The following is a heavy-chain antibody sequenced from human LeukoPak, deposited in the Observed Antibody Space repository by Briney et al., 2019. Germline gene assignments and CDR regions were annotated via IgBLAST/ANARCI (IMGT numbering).Heavy chain of an antibody. V-gene: IGHV3-48*02. CDR1: GFTFSIYS. Sequence: GGSLRLSCAASGFTFSIYSMNWVRQAPGKGLEWVSYISSSSSTIYYADSVKGRFTISRDNSKNTLYLQMNSLRDEDTAVYYGTRASRVTTRLDAFDIWGQGTMVTVSS. D-gene: IGHD2-21*02. CDR3: TRASRVTTRLDAFDI. CDR2: ISSSSSTI. J-gene: IGHJ3*02.